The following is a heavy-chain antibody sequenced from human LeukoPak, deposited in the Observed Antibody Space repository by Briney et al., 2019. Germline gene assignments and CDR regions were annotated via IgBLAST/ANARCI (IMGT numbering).Heavy chain of an antibody. V-gene: IGHV1-46*02. CDR2: INPSGGST. CDR1: GYTFNSYH. J-gene: IGHJ4*02. D-gene: IGHD2-15*01. CDR3: ARVGVGDCSGGSCYGYFDY. Sequence: ASVKVSCKASGYTFNSYHMHWVRQAPGQGLEWMGIINPSGGSTSYAQKFQGRVTMTRDTSTSTVYMELSSLRSEDTAVYYCARVGVGDCSGGSCYGYFDYWGQGTLVTVSS.